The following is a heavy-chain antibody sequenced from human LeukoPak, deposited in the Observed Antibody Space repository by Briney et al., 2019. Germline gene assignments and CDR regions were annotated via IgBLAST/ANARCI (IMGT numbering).Heavy chain of an antibody. V-gene: IGHV3-23*01. J-gene: IGHJ4*02. CDR1: GFTFSSYA. D-gene: IGHD3-16*01. CDR2: ISGSGGST. CDR3: AKDLLTSYPNTFGIDY. Sequence: GGSLRLSCAASGFTFSSYAMSWVRQAPGKGLEWVSAISGSGGSTYYADSVKGRFTISRDNSKNTLHLQMNSLRAEDTAVYYCAKDLLTSYPNTFGIDYWGQGTLVTVSS.